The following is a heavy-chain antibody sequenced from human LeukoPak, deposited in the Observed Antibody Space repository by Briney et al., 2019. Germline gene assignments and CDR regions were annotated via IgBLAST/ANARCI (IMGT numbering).Heavy chain of an antibody. CDR1: GFTFSSYA. Sequence: GGSLRLSCEASGFTFSSYAMSWVRQAPGKGPEWVSVISGGGGDTIFYAGSVEGRFTISRDDPKNTAYLQMDSLRAEDTAVYYCARYRGHSTTWPYFFDYWGQGTLVTVSS. CDR2: ISGGGGDTI. J-gene: IGHJ4*02. D-gene: IGHD6-13*01. CDR3: ARYRGHSTTWPYFFDY. V-gene: IGHV3-23*01.